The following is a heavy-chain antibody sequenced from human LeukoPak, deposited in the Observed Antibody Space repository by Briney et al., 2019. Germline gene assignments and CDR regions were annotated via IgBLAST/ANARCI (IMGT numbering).Heavy chain of an antibody. CDR1: GGSITGSY. CDR2: MYTSGST. D-gene: IGHD6-13*01. V-gene: IGHV4-4*07. J-gene: IGHJ5*02. CDR3: ARGPSPRWPNLFEP. Sequence: SETLSLTCAVSGGSITGSYWSWIRQPAGKGLEWIGRMYTSGSTNYNPSFKSRVTMSVDTSQNQFSLRLSSVTAADTAVYYCARGPSPRWPNLFEPWGQGTLVT.